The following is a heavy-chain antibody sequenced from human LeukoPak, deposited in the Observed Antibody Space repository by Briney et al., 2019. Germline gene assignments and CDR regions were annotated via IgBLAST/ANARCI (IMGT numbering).Heavy chain of an antibody. CDR1: GFTFSSYS. CDR3: ARGGCSSTSCHVGY. Sequence: GGSLRLSCAASGFTFSSYSMNWVRQAPGKGLEWVSSISSSSSYIYYADSVKGRFTISRDSAKNSLYLQMNSLRAEDTAVYYCARGGCSSTSCHVGYWGQGTLVTVSS. V-gene: IGHV3-21*01. CDR2: ISSSSSYI. D-gene: IGHD2-2*01. J-gene: IGHJ4*02.